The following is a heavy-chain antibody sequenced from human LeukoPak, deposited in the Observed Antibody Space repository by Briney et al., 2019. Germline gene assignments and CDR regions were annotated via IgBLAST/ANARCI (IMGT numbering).Heavy chain of an antibody. CDR3: ARDFGWLSGFDN. J-gene: IGHJ4*02. V-gene: IGHV3-30-3*01. D-gene: IGHD3-9*01. Sequence: PGRSLRLSCAASGFTFSSYAIHWVRQAPGKGLEWVAIISYDGTNKYYADSVRGRFTISRDNSKNTLYLQMNSLRAEDTAVYYCARDFGWLSGFDNWGQGTLVTASS. CDR1: GFTFSSYA. CDR2: ISYDGTNK.